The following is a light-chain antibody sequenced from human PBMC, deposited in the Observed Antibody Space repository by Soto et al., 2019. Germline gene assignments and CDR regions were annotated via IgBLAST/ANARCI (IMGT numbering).Light chain of an antibody. CDR1: QSIINY. Sequence: DIQMTQSPSSLSASVGDRVTITCRASQSIINYLNWYQRKPGKAPKLLIYAASSLQSGVPSRFGGSGSGTDFTLTISSLQPEDFATFYCQQSYSAPLTFGGGTRVEIK. J-gene: IGKJ4*01. V-gene: IGKV1-39*01. CDR2: AAS. CDR3: QQSYSAPLT.